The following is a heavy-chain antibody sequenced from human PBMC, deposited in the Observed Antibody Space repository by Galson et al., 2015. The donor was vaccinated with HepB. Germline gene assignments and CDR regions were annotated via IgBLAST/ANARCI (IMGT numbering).Heavy chain of an antibody. J-gene: IGHJ4*02. CDR2: ISGNGDNT. V-gene: IGHV3-23*01. CDR1: GFTFNNFA. CDR3: ARAGIRDVVPTAQFSPAPDY. Sequence: SLRLSCAASGFTFNNFAMSWVRQAPGKGLEWVSAISGNGDNTYYADSVRGRFTISRDTSRNTLYLQMRSLRADDTALYYCARAGIRDVVPTAQFSPAPDYWGQGTLVTVSS. D-gene: IGHD1-1*01.